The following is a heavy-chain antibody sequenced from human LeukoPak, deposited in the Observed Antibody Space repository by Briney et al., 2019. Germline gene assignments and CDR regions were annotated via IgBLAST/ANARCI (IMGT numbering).Heavy chain of an antibody. V-gene: IGHV3-21*01. D-gene: IGHD3-3*01. J-gene: IGHJ4*02. Sequence: PGGSLRLSCAASGFTFSSYSMNWVRQAPGKGLEWVSSISSSSSYIYYADSVKRRFTISRDNAKNSLYLQMNSLRAEDTAVYYCARDSGSGYYLGYWGQGTLVTVSS. CDR1: GFTFSSYS. CDR2: ISSSSSYI. CDR3: ARDSGSGYYLGY.